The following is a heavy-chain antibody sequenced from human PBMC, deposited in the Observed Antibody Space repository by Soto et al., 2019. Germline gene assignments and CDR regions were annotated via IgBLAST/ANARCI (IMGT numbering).Heavy chain of an antibody. CDR3: ARHSRLDSSNWYWFDP. V-gene: IGHV4-39*01. CDR2: IYYTGAT. CDR1: GGSISSPTYY. J-gene: IGHJ5*02. D-gene: IGHD6-13*01. Sequence: SETLSLTCTVSGGSISSPTYYWGWIRQPPGKGLEWIGTIYYTGATYYNPSLQSRVTISVDTSKNQFSLKLSSVTAADTAVYYCARHSRLDSSNWYWFDPWGQGTLVTVSS.